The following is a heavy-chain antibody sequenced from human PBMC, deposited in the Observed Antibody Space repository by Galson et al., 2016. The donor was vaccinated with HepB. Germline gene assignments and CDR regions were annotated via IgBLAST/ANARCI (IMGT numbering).Heavy chain of an antibody. D-gene: IGHD1-14*01. J-gene: IGHJ4*02. V-gene: IGHV1-3*01. Sequence: SVKVSCKASGYTFASYTLHWVRQAPGQGLEWMGWINAGNGDTRYSQKFQGRVTITRDTFAGTAYMQLSSLRSEDTAIFYCARGGLGPEAGPWHFDFWGQGTLVTVSS. CDR2: INAGNGDT. CDR3: ARGGLGPEAGPWHFDF. CDR1: GYTFASYT.